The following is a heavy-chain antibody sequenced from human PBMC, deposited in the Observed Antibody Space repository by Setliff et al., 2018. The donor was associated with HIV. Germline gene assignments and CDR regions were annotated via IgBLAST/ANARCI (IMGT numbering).Heavy chain of an antibody. CDR1: GLTFSSYS. CDR2: IKSKRYGETE. Sequence: GGSLRLSCAASGLTFSSYSMNWVSQAPGKGLEWVGFIKSKRYGETEEYAASVKGRFTISRDDSKSTLYLQMNSLKAEDTAVYYCTSVHYCGTTRCYIFDYWGQGALVTVS. D-gene: IGHD2-2*02. CDR3: TSVHYCGTTRCYIFDY. V-gene: IGHV3-15*01. J-gene: IGHJ4*02.